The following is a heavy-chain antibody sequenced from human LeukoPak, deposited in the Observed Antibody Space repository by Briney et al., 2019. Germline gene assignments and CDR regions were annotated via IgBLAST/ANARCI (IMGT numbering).Heavy chain of an antibody. CDR1: GFTFSSYS. CDR3: ARDRGIVGATTGSNFDY. CDR2: ISSSSSYI. D-gene: IGHD1-26*01. V-gene: IGHV3-21*01. Sequence: GGSLRLSCAASGFTFSSYSMNWVRQAPGKGLEWVSSISSSSSYIYYADSVKGRFTISRDNAKNSLYLQMNSLRAEDTAVYYCARDRGIVGATTGSNFDYWGQGTLVTVSS. J-gene: IGHJ4*02.